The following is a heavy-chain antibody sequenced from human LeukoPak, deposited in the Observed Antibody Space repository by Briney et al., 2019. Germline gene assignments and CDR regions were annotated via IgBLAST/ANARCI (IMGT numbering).Heavy chain of an antibody. J-gene: IGHJ4*02. CDR2: ISGYNGNT. Sequence: GASVKVSCKASGYTFTSYGISWVRQAPGQGPEWMGWISGYNGNTNYAQKLQGRVTMTTDTSRKTAYMEVRSLRSDDTAVYYCARDLPNGGHSYGYVYWGQGTLVTVSS. D-gene: IGHD5-18*01. V-gene: IGHV1-18*01. CDR3: ARDLPNGGHSYGYVY. CDR1: GYTFTSYG.